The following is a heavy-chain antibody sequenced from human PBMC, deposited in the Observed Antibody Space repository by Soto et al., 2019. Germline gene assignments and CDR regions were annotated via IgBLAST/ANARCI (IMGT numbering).Heavy chain of an antibody. V-gene: IGHV3-74*01. J-gene: IGHJ4*02. D-gene: IGHD5-18*01. CDR1: GFTFSRHA. CDR2: INSDGSGT. Sequence: GGSLRLSCAASGFTFSRHALNWVRQAPGTGLAWVSRINSDGSGTNYADSVKGRFTISRDNAKNTLYLQMNSLRAEDTAVYYCVRARLLGYSYGPVWGQGTLVTVSS. CDR3: VRARLLGYSYGPV.